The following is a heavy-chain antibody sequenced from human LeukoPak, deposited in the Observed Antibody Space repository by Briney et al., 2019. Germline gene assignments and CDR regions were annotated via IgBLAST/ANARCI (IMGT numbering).Heavy chain of an antibody. Sequence: SETLSLTCAVYGGSFSGYYWSWIRQPPGKGLEWIGEINHSGSTNYNPSLKSRVTISVDSSKNQFSLKLSSVTAADTAVYYCARGRATAVYYGMDVWGQGTTVTVSS. D-gene: IGHD5-24*01. CDR3: ARGRATAVYYGMDV. J-gene: IGHJ6*02. CDR1: GGSFSGYY. V-gene: IGHV4-34*01. CDR2: INHSGST.